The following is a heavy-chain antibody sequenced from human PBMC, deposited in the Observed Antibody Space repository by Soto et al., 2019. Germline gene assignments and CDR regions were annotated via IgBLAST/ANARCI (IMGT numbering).Heavy chain of an antibody. V-gene: IGHV3-30*18. J-gene: IGHJ4*02. Sequence: QVQLVESGGGVVQPGRSLRLSCAASGFTFSSYGMHWVRQAPGKGLEWVAVISYDGSNKYYADSVKGRFTISRDNSKNTLYLQMNSLRAEDTAVYYCAKLTGVGPGVFVSDGFDYWGQGTLVTVCS. CDR1: GFTFSSYG. CDR2: ISYDGSNK. CDR3: AKLTGVGPGVFVSDGFDY. D-gene: IGHD3-16*01.